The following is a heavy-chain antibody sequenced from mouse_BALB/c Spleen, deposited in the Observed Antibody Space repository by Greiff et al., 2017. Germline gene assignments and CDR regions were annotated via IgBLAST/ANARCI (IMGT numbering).Heavy chain of an antibody. CDR2: ISSGSSTI. V-gene: IGHV5-17*02. CDR3: ARSDYYLFDY. Sequence: EVMLVESGGGLVQPGGSRKLSCAASGFTFSSFGMHWVRQAPEKGLEWVAYISSGSSTIYYADTVKGRFTISRDNPKNTLFLQMTSLRSEDTAMYYCARSDYYLFDYWGQGTTLTVSS. D-gene: IGHD1-1*01. J-gene: IGHJ2*01. CDR1: GFTFSSFG.